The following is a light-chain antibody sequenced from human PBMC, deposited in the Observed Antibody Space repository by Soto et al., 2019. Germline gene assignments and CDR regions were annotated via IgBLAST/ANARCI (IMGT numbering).Light chain of an antibody. CDR1: QSVSSSY. CDR2: GAS. Sequence: EIVLTQSPGTLSLSPGERATLSCRASQSVSSSYLAWYQQKPGQAPRLLIYGASSRATGIPDRFSGSGSGTDFTLTISRREPEDCAVYYCQQEGSSPLYTFGQGTKLEIK. J-gene: IGKJ2*01. CDR3: QQEGSSPLYT. V-gene: IGKV3-20*01.